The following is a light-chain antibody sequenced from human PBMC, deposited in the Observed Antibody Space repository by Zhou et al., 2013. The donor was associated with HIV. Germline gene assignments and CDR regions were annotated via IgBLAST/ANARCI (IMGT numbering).Light chain of an antibody. CDR1: QSVRNN. V-gene: IGKV3-15*01. Sequence: EIIMTQSPATLSVSPGERATLSCRASQSVRNNLAWYQQKPGQGPRLLMYGASTRATGIPARFSGSGSGTEFTLTISSIQSEDFAVYYCQHYNNWPPLTFGGGPRWR. CDR2: GAS. CDR3: QHYNNWPPLT. J-gene: IGKJ4*01.